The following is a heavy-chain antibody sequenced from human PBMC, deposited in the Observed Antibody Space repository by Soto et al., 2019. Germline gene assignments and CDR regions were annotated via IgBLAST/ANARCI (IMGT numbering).Heavy chain of an antibody. CDR2: IIPLHNTS. V-gene: IGHV1-69*08. CDR3: ASWSNWNTLYYHGMDV. J-gene: IGHJ6*02. Sequence: SVKVSCKVSGGAFTNYSLNWVRHAPGQGLEWLGGIIPLHNTSNYSLKFVGRSSVTADISTSTVYMFLSGLTSDDTATYYCASWSNWNTLYYHGMDVWGQGTRVTVSS. CDR1: GGAFTNYS. D-gene: IGHD1-20*01.